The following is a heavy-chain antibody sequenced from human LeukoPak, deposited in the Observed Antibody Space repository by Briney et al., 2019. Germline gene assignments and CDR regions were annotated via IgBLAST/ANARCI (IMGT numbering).Heavy chain of an antibody. D-gene: IGHD4-17*01. Sequence: GGSLRLSCSASGFTFSTHAMYWVRQAPGKGLEYVSGVSSNGGSTNYADSVKGRFTISRDNSKNTLYLQMSSLRAEDTAVYYCVKSDRPDYADFGLGSWGQGTLVTVSS. CDR3: VKSDRPDYADFGLGS. V-gene: IGHV3-64D*06. J-gene: IGHJ5*02. CDR1: GFTFSTHA. CDR2: VSSNGGST.